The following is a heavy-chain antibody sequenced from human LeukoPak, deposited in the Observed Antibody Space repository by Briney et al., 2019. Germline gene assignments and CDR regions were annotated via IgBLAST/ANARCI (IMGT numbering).Heavy chain of an antibody. V-gene: IGHV1-2*02. D-gene: IGHD6-19*01. Sequence: ASVKVSCKASGYTFTGYYMHWVRQAPGQGLEWMGWINPNSGGTNYAQKFQGRVTMTRDTSISTAYMELSRLRSDDTAVYFCARDPAVAGTGLGYWGQGTLVTVSS. CDR1: GYTFTGYY. CDR2: INPNSGGT. J-gene: IGHJ4*02. CDR3: ARDPAVAGTGLGY.